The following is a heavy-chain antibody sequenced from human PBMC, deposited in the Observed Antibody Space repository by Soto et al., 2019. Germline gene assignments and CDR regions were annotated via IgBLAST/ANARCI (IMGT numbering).Heavy chain of an antibody. CDR1: GYTFTGYY. J-gene: IGHJ6*02. V-gene: IGHV1-2*02. D-gene: IGHD3-3*01. CDR3: ARGKYDFWRARYGMDV. Sequence: GASVKVSCKASGYTFTGYYMHWVRQAPGQGLEWMGWINPNSGGTNYAQKFQGRVTMTRDTSISTAYMELSRLRSDDTAVYYCARGKYDFWRARYGMDVWGQGTTVTVSS. CDR2: INPNSGGT.